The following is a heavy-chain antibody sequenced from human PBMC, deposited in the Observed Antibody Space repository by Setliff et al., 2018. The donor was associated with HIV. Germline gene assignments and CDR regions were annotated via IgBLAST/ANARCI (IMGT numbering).Heavy chain of an antibody. CDR3: ARDGSHCITSSCPGAWFDP. CDR2: IYASGST. CDR1: GGSMSSYY. Sequence: PSETLSLTCAVSGGSMSSYYWSWVRQTPGKGLEWIGYIYASGSTKYNPSLESRVTISVDTSKNQFSLKLSSVTAADTAVYYCARDGSHCITSSCPGAWFDPWGQGTLVTVSS. V-gene: IGHV4-59*12. J-gene: IGHJ5*02. D-gene: IGHD2-2*01.